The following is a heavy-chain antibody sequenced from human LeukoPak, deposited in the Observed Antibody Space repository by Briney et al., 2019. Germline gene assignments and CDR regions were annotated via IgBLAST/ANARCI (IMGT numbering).Heavy chain of an antibody. J-gene: IGHJ3*02. Sequence: SETLSLTCTVSGDSPSSSTYYWDWIRQAPGNGLEWIGNIYDSGTTHYNPSLKSRVTISGDTSKNQFSLKLNSVTAADTAIYYCATHRRSGSGGSENAFEIWGQGTMVTVSS. CDR2: IYDSGTT. CDR1: GDSPSSSTYY. V-gene: IGHV4-39*01. CDR3: ATHRRSGSGGSENAFEI. D-gene: IGHD5-12*01.